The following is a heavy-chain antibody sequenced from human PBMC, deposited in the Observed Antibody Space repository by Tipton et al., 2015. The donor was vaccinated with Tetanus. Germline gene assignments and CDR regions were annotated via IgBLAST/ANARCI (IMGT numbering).Heavy chain of an antibody. CDR2: MYSGGDT. CDR1: GFIVSSHY. D-gene: IGHD2/OR15-2a*01. J-gene: IGHJ6*02. V-gene: IGHV3-53*01. CDR3: VRRWFGTQYYFGMDV. Sequence: QLVQSGGGLIQPGGSLRLSCVASGFIVSSHYMSWVRQAPGKGLEWVSVMYSGGDTYYVDSVKGRFTISRDNSKNSLSLQMNSLRADDTAVYYCVRRWFGTQYYFGMDVWGQGTTVTVSS.